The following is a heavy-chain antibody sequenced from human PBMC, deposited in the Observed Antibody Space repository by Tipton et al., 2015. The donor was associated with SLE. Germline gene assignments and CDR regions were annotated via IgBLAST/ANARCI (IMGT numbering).Heavy chain of an antibody. J-gene: IGHJ4*02. V-gene: IGHV3-43*02. CDR1: GFTFDDYA. CDR2: ISGDGGST. CDR3: AKDLNYYDSSGSEGHFDY. D-gene: IGHD3-22*01. Sequence: SLRLSCAASGFTFDDYAMHWVRQAPGKGLEWVSLISGDGGSTYYADSVKGRFTISRDNSKNSLYLQMNSLRTEDTALYYYAKDLNYYDSSGSEGHFDYWGQGTLVTVSS.